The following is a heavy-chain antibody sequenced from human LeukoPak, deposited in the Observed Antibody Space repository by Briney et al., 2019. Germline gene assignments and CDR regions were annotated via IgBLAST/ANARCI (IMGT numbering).Heavy chain of an antibody. D-gene: IGHD4-23*01. CDR3: ARYSTVVNFDY. V-gene: IGHV4-39*01. CDR1: GGSISSSSYY. Sequence: SETLSLTCTVSGGSISSSSYYWGWIRQPPGKGLEWIGSIYYCGSTYYNPSLKSRVTISVDTSKNQFSLKLSSVTAADTAVYYCARYSTVVNFDYWGQGTLVTVSS. CDR2: IYYCGST. J-gene: IGHJ4*02.